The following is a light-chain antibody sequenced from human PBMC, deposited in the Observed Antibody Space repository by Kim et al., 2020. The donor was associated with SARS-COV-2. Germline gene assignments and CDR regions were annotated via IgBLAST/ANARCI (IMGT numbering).Light chain of an antibody. V-gene: IGKV3-15*01. Sequence: EIVMTQSPATLSVSPGERATLSCRASQSVSGNLAWYQQKPGQAPRLLIYGASTRATGIPARFSGSGSGTEFTLTISSLQSEDFAVYYCQQYNNAMYTFGQGTKLEI. CDR1: QSVSGN. CDR2: GAS. J-gene: IGKJ2*01. CDR3: QQYNNAMYT.